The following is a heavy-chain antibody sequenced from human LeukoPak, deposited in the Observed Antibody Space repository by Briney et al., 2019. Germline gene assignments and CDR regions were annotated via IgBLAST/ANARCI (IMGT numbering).Heavy chain of an antibody. CDR3: ARAIRIVDTEYYFDY. CDR2: IYYSGST. D-gene: IGHD5-18*01. CDR1: GGSISSYY. Sequence: PSETLSLTCTVSGGSISSYYWSWIRQPPGKGLEWIGYIYYSGSTNYNPSLKSRVTISVDTSKNQFSLKLNSVTAADTAVYYCARAIRIVDTEYYFDYWGQGTLVTVSS. V-gene: IGHV4-59*01. J-gene: IGHJ4*02.